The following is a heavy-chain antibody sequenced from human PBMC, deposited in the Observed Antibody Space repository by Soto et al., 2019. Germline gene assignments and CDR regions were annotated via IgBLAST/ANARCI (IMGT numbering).Heavy chain of an antibody. D-gene: IGHD5-12*01. V-gene: IGHV1-69*02. Sequence: QVQLVQSGAEVKKPGSSVKVSCKASGGTFSSYTISWVRQAPGQGLEWMGRIIPILGIANYAQKFQGRVTITADKSTSTAYMELSSLRSEDTAVYYCARARVEMATTRDTPFDYWGQGTLVTVSS. CDR2: IIPILGIA. CDR1: GGTFSSYT. J-gene: IGHJ4*02. CDR3: ARARVEMATTRDTPFDY.